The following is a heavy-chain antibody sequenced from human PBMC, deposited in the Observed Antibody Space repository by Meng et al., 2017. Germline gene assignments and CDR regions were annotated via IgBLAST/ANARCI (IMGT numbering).Heavy chain of an antibody. CDR2: FSGDGSIT. Sequence: VECGGGFLYLGWSLSLSCAGAGFSLHKYGMQWVRQVPGNGLLWVSRFSGDGSITNYADSVKGRFTISRDNAKNTLYLQMNSLRPEDTAVYYCLDEAPRSDYWGQGSLVTVS. CDR1: GFSLHKYG. J-gene: IGHJ4*02. CDR3: LDEAPRSDY. V-gene: IGHV3-74*01. D-gene: IGHD1-1*01.